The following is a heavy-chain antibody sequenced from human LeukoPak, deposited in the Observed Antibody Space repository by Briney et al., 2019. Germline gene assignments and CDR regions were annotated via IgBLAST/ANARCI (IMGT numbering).Heavy chain of an antibody. D-gene: IGHD3-10*01. Sequence: PSETLSLTCSVSGDSITYFYWSWIRQAAGKGLEWIGEINHSGSTNYNPSLMSRVTISVDTSKNQFSLKLSSVTAADTAVYFCARQNYGSAPLRYWGQGTLVTVSS. J-gene: IGHJ4*02. CDR2: INHSGST. V-gene: IGHV4-34*01. CDR1: GDSITYFY. CDR3: ARQNYGSAPLRY.